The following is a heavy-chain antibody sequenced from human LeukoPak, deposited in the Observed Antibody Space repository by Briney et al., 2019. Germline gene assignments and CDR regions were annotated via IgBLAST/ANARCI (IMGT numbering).Heavy chain of an antibody. D-gene: IGHD3-3*01. CDR2: ISGSGGRT. J-gene: IGHJ4*02. CDR3: AKGGQDFDFWRFDY. V-gene: IGHV3-23*01. CDR1: GFSFSVYA. Sequence: GGSLRLSCAASGFSFSVYAMSWVRQAPGKGLEWVSSISGSGGRTYYTNSVKSRFTISRENFKNTVYLEMNNLGAEDTALYYCAKGGQDFDFWRFDYWGQGNLVIVSS.